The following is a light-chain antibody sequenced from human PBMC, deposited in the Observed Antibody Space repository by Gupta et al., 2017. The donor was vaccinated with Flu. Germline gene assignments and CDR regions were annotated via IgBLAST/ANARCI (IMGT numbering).Light chain of an antibody. CDR1: QSVTSF. CDR3: QHDNVLRT. Sequence: SPPPLPVSPGARSTRSFLHSQSVTSFFEWYQQKPDQAPRLIIYGASHFAIGIPDRFSGGGCETEFTLTSSLRQSEDFAVYYVQHDNVLRTFGQGTKVEI. J-gene: IGKJ1*01. V-gene: IGKV3D-15*03. CDR2: GAS.